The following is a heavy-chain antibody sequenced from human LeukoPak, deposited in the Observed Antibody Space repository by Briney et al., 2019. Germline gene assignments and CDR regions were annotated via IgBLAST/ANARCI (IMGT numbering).Heavy chain of an antibody. Sequence: GGSLRLSCAASGFTFSSYWMSWVRQAPGKGLEWVANIKQDGSEKYYVDSVKGRFTISRDNAKNSLYLRMNSLRAEDTAVYYCARDYVYYYYYMDVWGKGTTVTVSS. D-gene: IGHD3-10*02. CDR2: IKQDGSEK. V-gene: IGHV3-7*01. CDR3: ARDYVYYYYYMDV. CDR1: GFTFSSYW. J-gene: IGHJ6*03.